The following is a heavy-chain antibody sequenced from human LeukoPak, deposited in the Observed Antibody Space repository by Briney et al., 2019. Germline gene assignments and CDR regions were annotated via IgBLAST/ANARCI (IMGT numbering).Heavy chain of an antibody. D-gene: IGHD6-13*01. Sequence: GSSVKASCKASGYTFPRCDINWVRQAPGPRLEWMGWMNPNHVNSGHALQLLGRVTMTSSTTLGPASMELGGERCEDTALYYCTRDTRGAAAADDPFDIWGQETMVTVST. J-gene: IGHJ3*02. V-gene: IGHV1-8*01. CDR1: GYTFPRCD. CDR2: MNPNHVNS. CDR3: TRDTRGAAAADDPFDI.